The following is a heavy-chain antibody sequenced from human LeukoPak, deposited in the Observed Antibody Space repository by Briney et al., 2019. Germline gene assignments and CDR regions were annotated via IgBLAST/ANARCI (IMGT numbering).Heavy chain of an antibody. V-gene: IGHV4-39*07. CDR3: ARDRSEDGAFDI. Sequence: SETLSLTCTVSGGSISSSSYYWGWIRQPPGKGLEWIGSIHYSGSTYYNPSLKSRVTISVDTSKNQFSLKLSSVTAADTAVYYCARDRSEDGAFDIWGQGTMVTVSS. CDR2: IHYSGST. J-gene: IGHJ3*02. CDR1: GGSISSSSYY.